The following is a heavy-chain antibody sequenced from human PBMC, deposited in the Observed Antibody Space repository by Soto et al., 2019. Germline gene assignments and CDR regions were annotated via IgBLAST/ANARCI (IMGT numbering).Heavy chain of an antibody. Sequence: QMQLVESGGGVVQPGRSLRLSCAASGFAFNNYVMHWVRQAPGKGLEWVAVIPYDGSDQYYADSVKGRFTISRDNSKNTLYLQMNSLRAEDTAVYYCATKRSVRWWLVVDVWGVGTTVTVSS. V-gene: IGHV3-30*03. J-gene: IGHJ6*04. CDR3: ATKRSVRWWLVVDV. CDR1: GFAFNNYV. CDR2: IPYDGSDQ. D-gene: IGHD2-21*01.